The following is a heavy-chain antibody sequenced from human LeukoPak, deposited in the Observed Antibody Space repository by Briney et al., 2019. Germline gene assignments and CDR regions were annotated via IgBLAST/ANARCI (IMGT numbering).Heavy chain of an antibody. CDR2: IWYDGSNK. J-gene: IGHJ4*02. CDR1: GFTFSSYG. CDR3: ARSTYYYDSSGYYLGWYYFDY. V-gene: IGHV3-33*01. D-gene: IGHD3-22*01. Sequence: GGSLRLSCAASGFTFSSYGMHWVSQAPGKGLEWVAVIWYDGSNKYYADSVKGRFTISRDNSKNTLYLQMNSLRAEDTAVYYCARSTYYYDSSGYYLGWYYFDYWGQGTLVTVSS.